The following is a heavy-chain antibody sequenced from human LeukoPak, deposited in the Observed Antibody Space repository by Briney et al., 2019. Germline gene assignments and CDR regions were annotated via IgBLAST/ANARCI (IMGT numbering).Heavy chain of an antibody. J-gene: IGHJ5*02. CDR2: VFYSGLS. Sequence: SETLSLTCSVSGGSISNSNYYWGWIPQPPGKGLEWIGSVFYSGLSYRNPSLKSRVTISVDTSKNPLSLTVRSVTAADTAMYFCASIVVVVAATSDWFDPWGQGTLVTVSS. D-gene: IGHD2-15*01. CDR3: ASIVVVVAATSDWFDP. V-gene: IGHV4-39*07. CDR1: GGSISNSNYY.